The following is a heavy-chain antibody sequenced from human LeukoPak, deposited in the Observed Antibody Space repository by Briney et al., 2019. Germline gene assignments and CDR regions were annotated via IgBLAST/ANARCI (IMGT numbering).Heavy chain of an antibody. J-gene: IGHJ4*02. D-gene: IGHD2-2*01. V-gene: IGHV4-34*01. Sequence: GEINHSGSTNYNPSLKSRVTISVDTSKNQFSLKLSSVTAADTAVYYCARETVVPAAKTFDYWGQGTLVTVSS. CDR3: ARETVVPAAKTFDY. CDR2: INHSGST.